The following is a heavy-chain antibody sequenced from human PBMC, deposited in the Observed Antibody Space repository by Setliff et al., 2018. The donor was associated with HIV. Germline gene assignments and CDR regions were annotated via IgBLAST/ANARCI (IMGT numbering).Heavy chain of an antibody. Sequence: SETLSLTCSVSGYSINTAYYWGWIRQPPGKGLEWIGEINQSGGINYNPSLKSRVTISIDTFKNQFSLKLTSVSAADTAVYFCARDRIEVIAETPHDVFDIWGRGTMVTVSS. J-gene: IGHJ3*02. CDR3: ARDRIEVIAETPHDVFDI. CDR1: GYSINTAYY. V-gene: IGHV4-38-2*02. D-gene: IGHD6-13*01. CDR2: INQSGGI.